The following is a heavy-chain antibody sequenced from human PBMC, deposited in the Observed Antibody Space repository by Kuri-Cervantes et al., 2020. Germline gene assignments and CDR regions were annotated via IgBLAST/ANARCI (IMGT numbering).Heavy chain of an antibody. J-gene: IGHJ3*02. CDR3: ARDLRQQLFLGAFDI. D-gene: IGHD6-6*01. V-gene: IGHV1-18*01. Sequence: ASVKVSCKDSGYTFTSYGIIWVRQAPGQGLEWMGWISDYNGNTNYAQKLQGRVNMTTDTSTSTAYMELRSLRSDVPAVYYCARDLRQQLFLGAFDIWGQGTMVTVSS. CDR1: GYTFTSYG. CDR2: ISDYNGNT.